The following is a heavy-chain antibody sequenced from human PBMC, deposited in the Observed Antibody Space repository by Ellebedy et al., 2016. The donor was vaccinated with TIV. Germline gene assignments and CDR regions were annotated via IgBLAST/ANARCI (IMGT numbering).Heavy chain of an antibody. CDR1: GFTFSSYS. CDR3: ARDLDSSSWYLTVYYYYGMDV. Sequence: GGSLRLSXAASGFTFSSYSMNWVRQAPGKGLEWVSSISSSSSYIYYADSVKGRFTISRDNAKNSLYLQMNSLRAEDTAVYYCARDLDSSSWYLTVYYYYGMDVWGQGTTVTVSS. D-gene: IGHD6-13*01. V-gene: IGHV3-21*01. J-gene: IGHJ6*02. CDR2: ISSSSSYI.